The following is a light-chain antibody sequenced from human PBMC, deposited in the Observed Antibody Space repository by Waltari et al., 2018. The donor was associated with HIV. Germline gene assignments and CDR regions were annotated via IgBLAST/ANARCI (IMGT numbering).Light chain of an antibody. CDR3: QVWDSSSDHYV. CDR1: NIGSKR. V-gene: IGLV3-21*02. CDR2: DDS. J-gene: IGLJ1*01. Sequence: SYVLTQSPSVSMAPGQTARIICGGNNIGSKRVHWYQQRPGQAPVLVVYDDSDRPSGIPERFSGSNSGNTATLTISRVEAGDEADYYCQVWDSSSDHYVFGTGTKVTVL.